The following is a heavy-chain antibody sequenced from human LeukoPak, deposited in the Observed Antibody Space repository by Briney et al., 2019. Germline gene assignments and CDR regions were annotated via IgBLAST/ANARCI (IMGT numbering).Heavy chain of an antibody. CDR3: ARPREEGATDAFDI. Sequence: GESLKISCKASGYSFTIYWMAWVRQMPGQGLEWMGIIHLGDSDTRYSPSFQGQVTISADKSISTAYLQWSSLKASDTAIYYCARPREEGATDAFDIWGQGTMVTVSS. D-gene: IGHD1-26*01. J-gene: IGHJ3*02. V-gene: IGHV5-51*01. CDR1: GYSFTIYW. CDR2: IHLGDSDT.